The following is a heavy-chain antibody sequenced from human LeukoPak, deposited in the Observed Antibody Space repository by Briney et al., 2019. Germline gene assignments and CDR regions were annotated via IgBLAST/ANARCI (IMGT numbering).Heavy chain of an antibody. J-gene: IGHJ4*02. CDR1: GGTFSSYA. CDR3: ARNPSREGLDY. V-gene: IGHV1-69*04. D-gene: IGHD1-26*01. CDR2: IIPILGIA. Sequence: ASVKVSCKASGGTFSSYAISWVRQAPGQGLEWMGRIIPILGIANYAQKFQGRVTITADKSTSTAYMELSSLRSEDTAVYYCARNPSREGLDYWGQGTLVTVSS.